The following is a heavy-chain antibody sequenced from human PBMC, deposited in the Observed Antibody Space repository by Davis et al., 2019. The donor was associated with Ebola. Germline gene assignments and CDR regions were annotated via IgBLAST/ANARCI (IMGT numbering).Heavy chain of an antibody. V-gene: IGHV4-38-2*01. J-gene: IGHJ4*02. CDR1: GYSISSGYY. CDR3: ASTLRKPTYYFDY. Sequence: PSETLSLTCAVSGYSISSGYYWGWIRQPPGKGLEWIGSIYHSGNTNYNPSLKSRVTISVDTSKNQFSLKLSSVTAADTAVYYCASTLRKPTYYFDYWGQGTLVTVSS. D-gene: IGHD1-14*01. CDR2: IYHSGNT.